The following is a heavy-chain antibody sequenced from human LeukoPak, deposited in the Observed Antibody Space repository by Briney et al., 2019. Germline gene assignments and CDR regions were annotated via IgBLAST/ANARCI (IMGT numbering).Heavy chain of an antibody. CDR1: GYTFTSYY. Sequence: ASVKVSCKASGYTFTSYYVHWVRQAPGQGLEWMGLVNPSGGSTIYAPRFQGRVTMTRDTSTSTVYMELSSLRSEDTAVYYCARETPDYGDFIYWGQGTLVTVSS. D-gene: IGHD4-17*01. CDR3: ARETPDYGDFIY. CDR2: VNPSGGST. J-gene: IGHJ4*02. V-gene: IGHV1-46*01.